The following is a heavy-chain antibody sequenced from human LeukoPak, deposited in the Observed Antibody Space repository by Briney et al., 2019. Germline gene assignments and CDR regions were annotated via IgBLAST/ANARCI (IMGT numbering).Heavy chain of an antibody. CDR2: ISAYNGNT. J-gene: IGHJ5*02. Sequence: EASVKVSCKASGYTFTSYGISWVRQAPGQGLEWMGWISAYNGNTNYAQKLQGRVTMTTDTSTSTAHMELRSLRSDDTAVYYCASNVAVAGDYNWFDPWGQGTLVTVSS. V-gene: IGHV1-18*01. CDR1: GYTFTSYG. CDR3: ASNVAVAGDYNWFDP. D-gene: IGHD6-19*01.